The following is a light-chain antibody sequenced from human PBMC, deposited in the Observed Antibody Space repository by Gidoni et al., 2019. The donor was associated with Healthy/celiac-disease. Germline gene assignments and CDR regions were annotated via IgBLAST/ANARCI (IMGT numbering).Light chain of an antibody. V-gene: IGKV3-15*01. CDR2: GAS. CDR3: QQYNNWPRET. CDR1: QSFSSN. J-gene: IGKJ1*01. Sequence: EIVMTQSPATLSVSPGERATLSCRASQSFSSNLAWYQQKPGQAPRLLIYGASTRATGIPARFSGSGSGTEFTLTISSLQSEDFAVYYCQQYNNWPRETFGQGTKVEIK.